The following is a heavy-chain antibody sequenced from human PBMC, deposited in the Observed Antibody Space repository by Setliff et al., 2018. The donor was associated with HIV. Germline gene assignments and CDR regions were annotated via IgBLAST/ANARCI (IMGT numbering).Heavy chain of an antibody. Sequence: ASVKVSCKASGYSFTVYYMHWVRLAPGQGLEWMGEIMALFQRTQYAQKFQGRVTFTTDESTSTAYMELRSLRSDDTAIFYCARGRMAAAGMFIPRALDYWGQGTLVTVSS. CDR2: IMALFQRT. D-gene: IGHD6-13*01. CDR1: GYSFTVYY. V-gene: IGHV1-2*02. CDR3: ARGRMAAAGMFIPRALDY. J-gene: IGHJ4*02.